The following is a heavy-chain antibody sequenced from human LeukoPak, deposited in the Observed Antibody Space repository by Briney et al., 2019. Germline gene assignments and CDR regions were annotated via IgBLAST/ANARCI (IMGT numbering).Heavy chain of an antibody. J-gene: IGHJ4*02. CDR2: ISYSGST. CDR3: ARRGSITMLVASFDF. Sequence: SETLSVTCTVSGGSLSSSSYYWGWIRQPPGKRLEWIGCISYSGSTYYNPSLKSRVTLSVDTSKNQFSLKMSSVTAADTAIYYCARRGSITMLVASFDFWGQGTLVTVSS. D-gene: IGHD3-10*02. CDR1: GGSLSSSSYY. V-gene: IGHV4-39*01.